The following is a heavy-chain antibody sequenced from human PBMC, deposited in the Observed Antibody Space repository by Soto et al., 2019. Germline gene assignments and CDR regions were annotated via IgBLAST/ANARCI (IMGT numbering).Heavy chain of an antibody. CDR1: GFTFSSYA. CDR2: ISGSGGST. J-gene: IGHJ5*02. D-gene: IGHD3-22*01. V-gene: IGHV3-23*01. Sequence: PGGSLGLSCAASGFTFSSYAMSWVRQAPGKGLEWVSAISGSGGSTYYADSVKGRFTISRDNSKNTLYLQMNSLRAEDTAVYYCAKDLDSSGGVDWFDPWGQGTLVTVSS. CDR3: AKDLDSSGGVDWFDP.